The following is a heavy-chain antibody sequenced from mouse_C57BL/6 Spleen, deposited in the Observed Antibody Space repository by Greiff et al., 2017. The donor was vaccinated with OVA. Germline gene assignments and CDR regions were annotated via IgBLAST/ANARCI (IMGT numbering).Heavy chain of an antibody. CDR1: GYSITSGYY. J-gene: IGHJ1*03. V-gene: IGHV3-6*01. D-gene: IGHD2-5*01. CDR2: ISYDGSN. CDR3: AREYSNPLYFDV. Sequence: DVQLQESGPGLVKPSQSLSLTCSVTGYSITSGYYWNWIRQFPGNKLEWMGYISYDGSNNYNPSLKNRISITRDTSKNQFFLKLNSVTTEDTATYYCAREYSNPLYFDVWGTGTTVTVSS.